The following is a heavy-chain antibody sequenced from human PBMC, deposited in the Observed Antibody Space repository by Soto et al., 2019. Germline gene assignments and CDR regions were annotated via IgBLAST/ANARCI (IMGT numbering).Heavy chain of an antibody. D-gene: IGHD1-26*01. Sequence: PGGSLRLWCAASWFTFSSHSMNRVRQSPGKGMELVSSISISSSYIYYADFVKCRFTISRDNAKNSLYLQMNSLRAEDTAVYYCARDDPWELSGAFDIGGQGTMVTVSS. CDR1: WFTFSSHS. CDR3: ARDDPWELSGAFDI. CDR2: ISISSSYI. V-gene: IGHV3-21*01. J-gene: IGHJ3*02.